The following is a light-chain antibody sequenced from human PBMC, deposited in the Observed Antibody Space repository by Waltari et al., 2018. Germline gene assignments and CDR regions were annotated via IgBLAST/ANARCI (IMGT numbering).Light chain of an antibody. CDR3: NSRDSSGNHVV. V-gene: IGLV3-19*01. Sequence: SSELTQDPAVSVALGQTVTLTCQGDSLRSPHALWYQQKPGQAPVLVLHGKNNRPSGIPDRFSGSSSGNTASLTITGAQAEDEADYYCNSRDSSGNHVVFGGGTKLTVL. CDR2: GKN. CDR1: SLRSPH. J-gene: IGLJ2*01.